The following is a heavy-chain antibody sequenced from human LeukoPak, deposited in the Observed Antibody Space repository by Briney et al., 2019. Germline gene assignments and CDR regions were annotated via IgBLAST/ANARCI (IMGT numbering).Heavy chain of an antibody. CDR2: ISDSGGST. CDR3: VRGYSFGPYGMDV. Sequence: GGSPRLSCSASGFPFSSYAMHWVRQAPGKGLEYVSAISDSGGSTCYADSVKGRFTISRDNSKNTLYLQMSSLRAEDTAVYFCVRGYSFGPYGMDVWGQGTTVTVSS. CDR1: GFPFSSYA. V-gene: IGHV3-64D*09. J-gene: IGHJ6*02. D-gene: IGHD2-15*01.